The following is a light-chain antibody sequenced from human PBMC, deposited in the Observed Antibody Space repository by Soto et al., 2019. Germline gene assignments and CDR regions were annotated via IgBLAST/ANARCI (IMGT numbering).Light chain of an antibody. CDR2: DAS. CDR1: QSIVTY. J-gene: IGKJ1*01. Sequence: DIDMTQSKYSVSSSVGERFTSTGRASQSIVTYLNWYLQKPGKAPNLLIYDASNLQSGPPSRFRGSGSATEFILTISRLQPDDFATYHCPHYGGAWTLGTGTKLDIK. V-gene: IGKV1-39*01. CDR3: PHYGGAWT.